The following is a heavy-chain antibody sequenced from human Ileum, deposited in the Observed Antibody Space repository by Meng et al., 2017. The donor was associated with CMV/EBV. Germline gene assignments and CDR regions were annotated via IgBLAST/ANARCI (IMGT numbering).Heavy chain of an antibody. CDR2: INHSGST. CDR3: ARGLPLEWLLFHYGMDV. D-gene: IGHD3-3*01. Sequence: SETLSLTCAVYGGSFSGYYWSWIRQPPGKGLEWIGEINHSGSTNYNPSLKSRVTISVDTSKNQFSLKLSSVTAADTAVYYCARGLPLEWLLFHYGMDVWGQGTTVTVSS. J-gene: IGHJ6*02. CDR1: GGSFSGYY. V-gene: IGHV4-34*01.